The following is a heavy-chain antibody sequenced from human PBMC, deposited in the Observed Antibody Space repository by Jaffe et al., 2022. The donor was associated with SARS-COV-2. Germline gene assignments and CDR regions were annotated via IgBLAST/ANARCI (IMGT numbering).Heavy chain of an antibody. CDR3: ARGPLVQPTVTTPLLSY. Sequence: QVQLVQSGAEVKKPGSSVKVSCKASGGTFSSYAISWVRQAPGQGLEWMGGIIPIFGTANYAQKFQGRVTITADESTSTAYMELSSLRSEDTAVYYCARGPLVQPTVTTPLLSYWGQGTLVTVSS. D-gene: IGHD4-17*01. CDR1: GGTFSSYA. V-gene: IGHV1-69*01. CDR2: IIPIFGTA. J-gene: IGHJ4*02.